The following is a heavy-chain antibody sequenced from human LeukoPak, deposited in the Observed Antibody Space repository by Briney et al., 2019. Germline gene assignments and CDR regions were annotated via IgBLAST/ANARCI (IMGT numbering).Heavy chain of an antibody. CDR3: AKERRGIVGAPDAFDI. V-gene: IGHV3-33*06. J-gene: IGHJ3*02. D-gene: IGHD1-26*01. CDR2: IWYDGSKK. Sequence: PGGXLRLSCAASGFTFSSYGMHWVRQARGKGLEGVAVIWYDGSKKYYADSVKGRFTISRDNSKNTLYLQMNSLRAEDTAVYYCAKERRGIVGAPDAFDIWGQGTMVTVSS. CDR1: GFTFSSYG.